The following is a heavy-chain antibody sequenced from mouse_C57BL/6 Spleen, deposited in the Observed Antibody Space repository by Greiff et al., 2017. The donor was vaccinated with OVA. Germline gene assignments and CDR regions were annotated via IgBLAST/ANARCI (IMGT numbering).Heavy chain of an antibody. CDR2: INPSNGGT. CDR1: GYTFTSYW. CDR3: ARPDYYGSSLGWYFDV. D-gene: IGHD1-1*01. Sequence: QVQLQQPGTELVKPGASVKLSCKASGYTFTSYWMHWVKQRPGQGLEWIGNINPSNGGTNYNEKFKSKATLTVDKSSSTADMQLSSLTSEDSAVYYGARPDYYGSSLGWYFDVWGTGTTVTVSS. V-gene: IGHV1-53*01. J-gene: IGHJ1*03.